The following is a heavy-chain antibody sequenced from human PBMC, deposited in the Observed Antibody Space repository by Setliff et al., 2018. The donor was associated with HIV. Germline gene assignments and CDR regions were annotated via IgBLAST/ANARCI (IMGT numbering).Heavy chain of an antibody. CDR2: VIPSTGDT. Sequence: ASVKVSCKASGYTFTSYYIHWVRQAPGQGLEWMGIVIPSTGDTNYAQNFQGRVTMTRDTSTNTVYMDLSSLKSEDTAVYYCVREARGGYFDYWGKGTLVTVSS. J-gene: IGHJ4*02. D-gene: IGHD2-15*01. CDR1: GYTFTSYY. CDR3: VREARGGYFDY. V-gene: IGHV1-46*01.